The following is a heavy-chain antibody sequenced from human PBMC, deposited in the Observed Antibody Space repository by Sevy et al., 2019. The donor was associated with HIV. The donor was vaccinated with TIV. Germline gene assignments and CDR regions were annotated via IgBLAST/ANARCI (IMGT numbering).Heavy chain of an antibody. CDR1: GFTFSNAW. V-gene: IGHV3-15*01. CDR3: ARERGPFDAFDI. Sequence: GGSLRLSCAASGFTFSNAWMSWVRQAPGKGLEWVGRIKSKTDGGTTDYAAPVKGRFTISRDDSKNTLYLQMNSLKTEDTAVYYCARERGPFDAFDIWGQGTMVTVSS. CDR2: IKSKTDGGTT. J-gene: IGHJ3*02. D-gene: IGHD3-10*01.